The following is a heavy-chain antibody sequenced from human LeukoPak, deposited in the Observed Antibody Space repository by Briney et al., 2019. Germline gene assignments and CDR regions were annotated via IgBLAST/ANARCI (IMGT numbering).Heavy chain of an antibody. CDR3: ARQSVLDASDWFDP. CDR2: IYYRGST. J-gene: IGHJ5*02. V-gene: IGHV4-59*01. CDR1: GGSISSYY. D-gene: IGHD2/OR15-2a*01. Sequence: SETLSLTCSVSGGSISSYYWSWIRQPPGKGLEWIGYIYYRGSTNYNPSLNSRVTISVDTSKKQISLNLSSVTAADTAVYYCARQSVLDASDWFDPWGQGTLVTVSS.